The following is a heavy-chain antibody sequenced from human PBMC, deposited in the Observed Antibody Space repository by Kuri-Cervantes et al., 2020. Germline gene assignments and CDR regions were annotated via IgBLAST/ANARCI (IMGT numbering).Heavy chain of an antibody. J-gene: IGHJ4*02. D-gene: IGHD6-13*01. Sequence: LRLSCVISGDNVSTNSAAWTWIRQSPWRGLEWLGRTYYRSKRYNGYAVSVKSRITINPDTSKNQFSLQLNSVTPEDTAVYYCVRSSHGGYSSSWLFDYWGQGTLVTVSS. V-gene: IGHV6-1*01. CDR1: GDNVSTNSAA. CDR3: VRSSHGGYSSSWLFDY. CDR2: TYYRSKRYN.